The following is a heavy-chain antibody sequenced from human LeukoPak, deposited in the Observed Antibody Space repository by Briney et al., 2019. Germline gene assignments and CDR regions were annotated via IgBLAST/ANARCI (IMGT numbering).Heavy chain of an antibody. CDR2: IYTSGST. CDR3: ARDWNGYCSGGSCYSNAMIDAFDI. V-gene: IGHV4-4*07. CDR1: GGSISSYY. Sequence: PSETLSLTCTVSGGSISSYYWSWIRQPAGKGLEWIGRIYTSGSTNYNPSLKSRVTISVHTSKNQFSLKLSSVTTADTAVYYCARDWNGYCSGGSCYSNAMIDAFDIWGQGTMVTVSS. D-gene: IGHD2-15*01. J-gene: IGHJ3*02.